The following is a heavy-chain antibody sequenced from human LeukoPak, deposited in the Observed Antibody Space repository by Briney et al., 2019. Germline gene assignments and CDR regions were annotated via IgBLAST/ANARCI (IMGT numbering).Heavy chain of an antibody. CDR1: GFTFSNYA. CDR2: LTGSGGST. D-gene: IGHD3-22*01. V-gene: IGHV3-23*01. Sequence: GGSLRLSCAASGFTFSNYAMSWVRQAPGKGLEWVSTLTGSGGSTYYADSVEGRFTISRDNSKNTLYLQMNSLRAEDTAVYYCAKGYTYYYDSSGYSPNFDYWGQGTLVTVSS. CDR3: AKGYTYYYDSSGYSPNFDY. J-gene: IGHJ4*02.